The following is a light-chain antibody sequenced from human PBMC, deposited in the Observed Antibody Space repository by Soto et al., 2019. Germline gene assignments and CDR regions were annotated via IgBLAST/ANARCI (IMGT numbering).Light chain of an antibody. CDR3: EQYNSYSPAT. J-gene: IGKJ2*01. CDR1: QSISSW. Sequence: DIQMTQSPSTLSASVGDRVTITCRASQSISSWLAWYQQKPGKAPKLLIYDASSLESGVPSRFRGSGSGLEFTLTISSLQPDDFATYYCEQYNSYSPATFGQGTKLEIK. V-gene: IGKV1-5*01. CDR2: DAS.